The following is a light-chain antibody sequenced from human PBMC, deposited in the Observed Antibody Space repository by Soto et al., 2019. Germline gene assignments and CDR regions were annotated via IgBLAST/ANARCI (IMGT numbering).Light chain of an antibody. Sequence: DIVMTQSPLSLPVTPGEPASISCRSSQSLLHSNGYNYLDWNLQKPGQSPQLLIYLGSNRSSGVPDRFSGSGSGTDFTLKISRVEAEDVGVYYCMQALQTPLVTFGQGTRLEIK. J-gene: IGKJ5*01. CDR1: QSLLHSNGYNY. CDR2: LGS. V-gene: IGKV2-28*01. CDR3: MQALQTPLVT.